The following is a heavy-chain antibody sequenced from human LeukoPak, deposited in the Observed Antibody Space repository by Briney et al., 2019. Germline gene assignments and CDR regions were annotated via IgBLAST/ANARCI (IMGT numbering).Heavy chain of an antibody. V-gene: IGHV4-39*01. CDR1: GFTFSSYSMN. CDR3: ARHYGP. J-gene: IGHJ4*02. CDR2: IYYSRST. Sequence: GSLRLSCAASGFTFSSYSMNWVRQPPGKGLEWIGSIYYSRSTYYNPSLKSRVTISVDTSKNQFSLKLNSVTATDTAVYYCARHYGPWGQGTLVTVSS. D-gene: IGHD3-10*01.